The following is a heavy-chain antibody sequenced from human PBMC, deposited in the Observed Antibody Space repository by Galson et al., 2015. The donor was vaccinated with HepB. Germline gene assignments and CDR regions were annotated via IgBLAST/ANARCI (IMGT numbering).Heavy chain of an antibody. CDR3: ASEQRESIAVAGTVRFPRKTFDY. CDR1: GYTFTSYY. V-gene: IGHV1-46*01. D-gene: IGHD6-19*01. Sequence: SVKVSCKASGYTFTSYYMHWVRQAPGQGLEWMGIINPSGGSTSYAQKFQGRVTMTRDTSTSTVYMELSSLRSEDTAVYYCASEQRESIAVAGTVRFPRKTFDYWGQGTLVTVSS. CDR2: INPSGGST. J-gene: IGHJ4*02.